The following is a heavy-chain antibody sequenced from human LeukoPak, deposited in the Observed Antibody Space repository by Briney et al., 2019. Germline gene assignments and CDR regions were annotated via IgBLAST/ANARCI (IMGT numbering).Heavy chain of an antibody. D-gene: IGHD6-13*01. V-gene: IGHV3-23*01. CDR3: AKWGVQDSSSWYFDY. Sequence: GGSLRLSCEASGFIFSSYGMHWVRQAPGKGLEWVPAISGSGGSTYYADSVKGRFTISRDNSRNTLYLQMNSLRAEDTAVYYCAKWGVQDSSSWYFDYWGQGTLVTVSS. CDR2: ISGSGGST. J-gene: IGHJ4*02. CDR1: GFIFSSYG.